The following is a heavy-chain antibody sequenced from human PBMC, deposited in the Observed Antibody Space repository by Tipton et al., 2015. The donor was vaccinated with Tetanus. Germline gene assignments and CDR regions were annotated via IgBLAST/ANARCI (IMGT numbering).Heavy chain of an antibody. J-gene: IGHJ3*02. CDR1: YFTFSTYP. V-gene: IGHV3-30-3*01. CDR2: PSYDENDK. CDR3: ARLGNYGAAFDI. D-gene: IGHD1-7*01. Sequence: SLLLSFSSSYFTFSTYPMHWVRQAPGKGLDWVAFPSYDENDKYYADSVKGRFTISRDNSKNTLYLQMNSLRPEDTAVYYCARLGNYGAAFDIWGQGTMVTVSS.